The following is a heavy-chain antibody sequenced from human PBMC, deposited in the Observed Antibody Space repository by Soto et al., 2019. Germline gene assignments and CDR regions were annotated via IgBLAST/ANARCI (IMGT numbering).Heavy chain of an antibody. V-gene: IGHV4-34*01. CDR2: INHSGST. CDR3: AXXXSYYYDSSGRKGYFDX. CDR1: GGSFSGYY. J-gene: IGHJ4*02. Sequence: ASETLSLTCAVYGGSFSGYYWSWIRQPPGKGLEWIGEINHSGSTNYNPSLKSRVTISVDTSKNQFSLKLSSVTAADTAVYYCAXXXSYYYDSSGRKGYFDXWGQGTLVTVS. D-gene: IGHD3-22*01.